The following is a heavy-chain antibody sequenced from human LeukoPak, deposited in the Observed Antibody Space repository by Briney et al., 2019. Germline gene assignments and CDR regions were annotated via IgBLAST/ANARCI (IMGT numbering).Heavy chain of an antibody. CDR2: IYYSGST. J-gene: IGHJ5*02. Sequence: SETLSLTCTVSGGSISSYYWSWIRQPPGKGLEWIGYIYYSGSTNYNPSLKSRVTISVDTSKNQFSLKLSSVTAADTAVYYCARAREYYDSSGYYMGNWFDPWGQGTLVTVSS. V-gene: IGHV4-59*01. CDR1: GGSISSYY. CDR3: ARAREYYDSSGYYMGNWFDP. D-gene: IGHD3-22*01.